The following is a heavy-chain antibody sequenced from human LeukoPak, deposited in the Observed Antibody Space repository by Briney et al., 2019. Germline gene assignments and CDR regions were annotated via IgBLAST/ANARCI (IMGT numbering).Heavy chain of an antibody. J-gene: IGHJ1*01. D-gene: IGHD2-21*02. CDR3: ARSGKYCGGDCYPAEYFQH. Sequence: GGSLRLSCAASGFTFSSYSMDWVRQAPGKGLEWVSSISSSSSYICYADSVKGRFTISRDNAKNSLYLQMNSLRAEDTAVYYCARSGKYCGGDCYPAEYFQHWGQGTLVTVSS. V-gene: IGHV3-21*01. CDR1: GFTFSSYS. CDR2: ISSSSSYI.